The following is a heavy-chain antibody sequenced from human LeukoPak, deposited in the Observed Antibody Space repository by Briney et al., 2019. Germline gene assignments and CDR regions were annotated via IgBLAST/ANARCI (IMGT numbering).Heavy chain of an antibody. CDR3: ARHIATSGSYVDY. D-gene: IGHD1-26*01. J-gene: IGHJ4*02. CDR1: GGSISSSSYY. Sequence: NPSETLSLTCTVSGGSISSSSYYWGWIRQPPGKGLEWIGSIYYSGSTYYNPSLKSRVTISVDTSKNQFSLKLSSVTAADTAVYYCARHIATSGSYVDYWGQGTLVTVSS. CDR2: IYYSGST. V-gene: IGHV4-39*01.